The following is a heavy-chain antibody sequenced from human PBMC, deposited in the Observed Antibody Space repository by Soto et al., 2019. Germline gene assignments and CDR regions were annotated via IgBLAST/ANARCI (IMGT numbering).Heavy chain of an antibody. CDR1: GFSVGSSY. CDR3: IKGKVGTDPNWLDP. V-gene: IGHV3-66*01. D-gene: IGHD2-21*02. CDR2: IYVDGTT. J-gene: IGHJ5*02. Sequence: ESGGGLVQPGGSLRLSCAASGFSVGSSYLYWVRQAPGRGLQWVSSIYVDGTTYYTDSVKGRFSISRDSSKNTLYLQMNSLGAEDTALYYCIKGKVGTDPNWLDPWGQGRLVTVSS.